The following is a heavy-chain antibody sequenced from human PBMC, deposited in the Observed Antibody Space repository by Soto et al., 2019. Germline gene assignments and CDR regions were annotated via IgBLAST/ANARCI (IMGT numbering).Heavy chain of an antibody. CDR2: IYYSGST. CDR3: ARADYDILTGLGAFDI. D-gene: IGHD3-9*01. Sequence: QVQLQESGPGLVKPSETLSLTCTVSGGSISSYYWSWIRQPPGKGLEWIGDIYYSGSTNYNPSLKSRVTISVDTSKNQFSLKLSSVTAADTAVYYCARADYDILTGLGAFDIWGQGTMVTVSS. CDR1: GGSISSYY. V-gene: IGHV4-59*01. J-gene: IGHJ3*02.